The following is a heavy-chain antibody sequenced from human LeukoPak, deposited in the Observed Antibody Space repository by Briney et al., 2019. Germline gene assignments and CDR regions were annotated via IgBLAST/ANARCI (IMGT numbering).Heavy chain of an antibody. D-gene: IGHD6-13*01. V-gene: IGHV3-9*01. J-gene: IGHJ4*02. CDR3: AKDIGPVIAAAGLDY. CDR2: ISWNSGSI. CDR1: GFTFDDYA. Sequence: GGSLRLSCAASGFTFDDYAMHWVRQAPGEGLEWGSGISWNSGSIGYADSVKGRFTISRDNAKNSLYLQMNSLRAEDTALYYCAKDIGPVIAAAGLDYWGQGTLVTVSS.